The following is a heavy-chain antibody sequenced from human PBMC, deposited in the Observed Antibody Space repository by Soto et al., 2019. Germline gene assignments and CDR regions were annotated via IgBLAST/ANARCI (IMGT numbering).Heavy chain of an antibody. D-gene: IGHD5-12*01. J-gene: IGHJ4*02. CDR1: GFTFSSYA. V-gene: IGHV3-30-3*01. Sequence: QVQLVESGGGVVQPGRSLRLSCAASGFTFSSYAMHWVRQAPGKGLEWVAVISSDGSNKYYADSVKGRFTISRDNSKNTLYLQMNSLRAEDTAVYYCAREGGAGGYNFDCWGQGTLVTVSS. CDR2: ISSDGSNK. CDR3: AREGGAGGYNFDC.